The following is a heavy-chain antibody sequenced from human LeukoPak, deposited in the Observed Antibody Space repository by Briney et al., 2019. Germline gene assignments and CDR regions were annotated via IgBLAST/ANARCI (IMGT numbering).Heavy chain of an antibody. D-gene: IGHD6-13*01. CDR2: IIPVFGTA. V-gene: IGHV1-69*01. Sequence: SVKVSCKASGGTFSSYAISWVRQAPGQGLEWMGGIIPVFGTANYAQKFQGRVTITADESTSTAYMELSSLRSEDTAVYYCARGTHSSSWYPQADGFDPWGQGTLVTVSS. CDR1: GGTFSSYA. J-gene: IGHJ5*02. CDR3: ARGTHSSSWYPQADGFDP.